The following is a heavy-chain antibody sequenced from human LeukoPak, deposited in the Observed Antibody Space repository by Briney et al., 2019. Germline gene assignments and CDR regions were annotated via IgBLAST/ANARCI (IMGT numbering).Heavy chain of an antibody. Sequence: QSGGSLRLSCADSGFTFSSYAMSWVRQAPGKGLAWVSTISGSGGSTYYADSVKGRFTISRDNSKNTLYLQMNSLRAEDTAVYYCAKANPSPYYDFWSGYDYWGQGTLVTVSS. CDR2: ISGSGGST. D-gene: IGHD3-3*01. J-gene: IGHJ4*02. CDR1: GFTFSSYA. CDR3: AKANPSPYYDFWSGYDY. V-gene: IGHV3-23*01.